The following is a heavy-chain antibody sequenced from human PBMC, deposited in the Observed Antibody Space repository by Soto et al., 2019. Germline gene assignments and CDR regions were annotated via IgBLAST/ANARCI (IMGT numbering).Heavy chain of an antibody. CDR3: AKGGRQWLVTSDFNC. Sequence: VQLVESGGGVVQPGRSLRLSCAASGFTFSDYAMQWVRQAPGKGLEWVAVVSHDGRNTHYADSVKGRFTISRDSSKNTVALEMTSLRAEDTAVYYCAKGGRQWLVTSDFNCWGQGALVTVSS. V-gene: IGHV3-30*18. CDR2: VSHDGRNT. J-gene: IGHJ4*02. D-gene: IGHD6-19*01. CDR1: GFTFSDYA.